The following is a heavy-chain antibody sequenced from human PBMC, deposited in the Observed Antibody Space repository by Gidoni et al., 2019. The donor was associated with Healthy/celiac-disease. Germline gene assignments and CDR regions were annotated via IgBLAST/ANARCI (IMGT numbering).Heavy chain of an antibody. CDR2: IKSKTDGGTT. CDR1: GFTFSNGW. D-gene: IGHD3-16*02. Sequence: EVQLVASGGGLVKPGGSLRLSCAASGFTFSNGWVSWVRQAPGKGLEWVGSIKSKTDGGTTDYAAPVKGRFTISRDDSKNTLYLQMNSLKTEDTAVYYCTTDFVIGWSYWGQGTLVTVSS. CDR3: TTDFVIGWSY. J-gene: IGHJ4*02. V-gene: IGHV3-15*01.